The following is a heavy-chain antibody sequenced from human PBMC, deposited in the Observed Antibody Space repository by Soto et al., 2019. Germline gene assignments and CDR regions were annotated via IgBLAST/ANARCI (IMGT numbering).Heavy chain of an antibody. Sequence: EVQLVESGGNLARPGESLRLSCAASGFKFDDYAFHWVRQAPGKGPEWVSGINWNGAYSGYADSVKGRFTISRDNAGNFFYLQMDTLRPEDTALYYCARVHSSGWYVEPYDAWGQGTMVTVSS. J-gene: IGHJ3*01. V-gene: IGHV3-9*01. CDR2: INWNGAYS. D-gene: IGHD6-19*01. CDR3: ARVHSSGWYVEPYDA. CDR1: GFKFDDYA.